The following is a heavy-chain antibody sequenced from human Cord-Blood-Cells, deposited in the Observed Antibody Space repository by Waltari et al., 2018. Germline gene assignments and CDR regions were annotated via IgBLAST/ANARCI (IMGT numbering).Heavy chain of an antibody. V-gene: IGHV3-53*01. J-gene: IGHJ4*02. CDR2: IYSGGST. CDR1: GFTVSSNY. D-gene: IGHD6-13*01. Sequence: EVQLVESGGGLIQPGGSLRLSCAASGFTVSSNYMSWVRQAPGKGLEWVSVIYSGGSTYYADSVKGRFTISRDNSTNTLYLQMNSLRAEDTAVYYCATPGIAAAGTLYYFDYWGQGTLVTVSS. CDR3: ATPGIAAAGTLYYFDY.